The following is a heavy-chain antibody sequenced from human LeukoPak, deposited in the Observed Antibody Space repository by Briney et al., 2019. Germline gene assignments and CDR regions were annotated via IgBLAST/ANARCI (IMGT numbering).Heavy chain of an antibody. Sequence: PGGSLRLSCAASGFTFSSYAVSWVRQAPGKGLEWVSAISGSGGSTYYADSVKGRFTISRDNSKNTLYLQMNSLRAEDTAVYYCAKVRWENGGLIDYWGQGTLVTVSS. J-gene: IGHJ4*02. CDR2: ISGSGGST. V-gene: IGHV3-23*01. D-gene: IGHD1-26*01. CDR3: AKVRWENGGLIDY. CDR1: GFTFSSYA.